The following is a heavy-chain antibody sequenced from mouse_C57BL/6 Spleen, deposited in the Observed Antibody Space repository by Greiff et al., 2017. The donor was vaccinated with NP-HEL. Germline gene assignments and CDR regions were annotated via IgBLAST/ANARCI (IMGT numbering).Heavy chain of an antibody. J-gene: IGHJ2*01. V-gene: IGHV1-42*01. CDR3: EREVENYGSSAFDY. CDR2: INPSTGGT. Sequence: VQLQQSGPELVKPGASVKISCKASGYSFTGYYMNWVKQSPEKSLEWIGEINPSTGGTTYNQKFKAKATLTVDKSSSTAYMQLKRLTSEDSAVYYWEREVENYGSSAFDYWGQGTTLTVSS. D-gene: IGHD1-1*01. CDR1: GYSFTGYY.